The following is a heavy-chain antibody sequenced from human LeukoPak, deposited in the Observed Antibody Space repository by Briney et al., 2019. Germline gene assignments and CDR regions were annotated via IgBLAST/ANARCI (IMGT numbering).Heavy chain of an antibody. J-gene: IGHJ4*02. CDR3: ARAQQQLLPCVY. CDR2: IYYSGST. CDR1: GGYISSYY. V-gene: IGHV4-59*01. Sequence: SETLSLTWYVSGGYISSYYESWIRQPPGKGLEWIGYIYYSGSTNYNPSLKSRVTISVDTSKNQFSLKLSSVTAAGTAVYYCARAQQQLLPCVYWGQGTLVTVSS. D-gene: IGHD6-13*01.